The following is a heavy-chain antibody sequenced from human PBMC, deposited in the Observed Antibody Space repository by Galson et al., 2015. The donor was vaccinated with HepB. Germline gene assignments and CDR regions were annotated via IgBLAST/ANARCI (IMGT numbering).Heavy chain of an antibody. J-gene: IGHJ4*02. CDR3: AKPSRDYYDSRGYLREAYYFDS. V-gene: IGHV3-23*01. CDR2: ISNSGGSI. CDR1: GFNFSDFG. D-gene: IGHD3-22*01. Sequence: SLRLSCAASGFNFSDFGMSWVRQVAGKGLEWVSVISNSGGSIYYAESVRGRFTLSRDNSQKVVNLQMSSLRVEDTAIYYCAKPSRDYYDSRGYLREAYYFDSWGQGTLVTVSS.